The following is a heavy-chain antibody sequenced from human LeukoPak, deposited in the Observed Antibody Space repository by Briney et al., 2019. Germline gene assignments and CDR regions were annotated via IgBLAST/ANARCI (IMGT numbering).Heavy chain of an antibody. CDR3: AREESSMTTVTMGEYNWFDP. CDR1: GGTFSSYA. D-gene: IGHD4-17*01. J-gene: IGHJ5*02. Sequence: ASVKVSCKASGGTFSSYAISWVRQAPGQGLEWMGRIIPILGIANYAQKFQGRVTITADKSTSTAYMELSSLRSEDTAVYYCAREESSMTTVTMGEYNWFDPWGQGTLVTVSS. CDR2: IIPILGIA. V-gene: IGHV1-69*04.